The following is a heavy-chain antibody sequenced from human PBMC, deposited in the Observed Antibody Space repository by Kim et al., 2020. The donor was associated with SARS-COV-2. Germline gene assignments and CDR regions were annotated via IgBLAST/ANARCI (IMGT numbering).Heavy chain of an antibody. CDR2: IYYSGST. CDR3: ARDTSRLYRSGWLRYYYRMDV. CDR1: GGSISSSSYY. J-gene: IGHJ6*02. D-gene: IGHD6-19*01. V-gene: IGHV4-39*07. Sequence: SETLSLTCTVSGGSISSSSYYWGWIRQPPGKGLEWIGSIYYSGSTYYNPSLKSRVTISVDTSKNQFSLKLSSVTAADTAVYYCARDTSRLYRSGWLRYYYRMDVWGQRTTVTVSS.